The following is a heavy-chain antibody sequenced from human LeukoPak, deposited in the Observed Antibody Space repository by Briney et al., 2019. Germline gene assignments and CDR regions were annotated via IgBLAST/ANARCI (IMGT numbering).Heavy chain of an antibody. V-gene: IGHV4-34*01. D-gene: IGHD4-23*01. CDR1: GGSFSGYY. CDR2: INHSGST. J-gene: IGHJ6*03. Sequence: PSETLSLTCAVFGGSFSGYYWTWIRQPPGKGLEWIGEINHSGSTNYNPSLKSRVTVSVDTSKNQFSLILTSMTAADTAVYYCARLHYGGNYGYYYYYMDVWGKGTTVTISS. CDR3: ARLHYGGNYGYYYYYMDV.